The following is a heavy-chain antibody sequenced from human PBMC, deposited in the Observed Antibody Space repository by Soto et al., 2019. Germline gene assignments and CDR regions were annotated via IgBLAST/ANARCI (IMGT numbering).Heavy chain of an antibody. Sequence: QVQLQESGPGLVKPSGTLSLTCAVSSGSISSSNWWSWVRQPPGKGLEWIGEIYHSGSTNYNPSLKSRVTISVDKSRNQFALKLSSVTAADTAVYYCARRYRQWLADSGFYYFDYWGPGTLVTVSS. CDR3: ARRYRQWLADSGFYYFDY. V-gene: IGHV4-4*02. J-gene: IGHJ4*02. CDR1: SGSISSSNW. D-gene: IGHD6-19*01. CDR2: IYHSGST.